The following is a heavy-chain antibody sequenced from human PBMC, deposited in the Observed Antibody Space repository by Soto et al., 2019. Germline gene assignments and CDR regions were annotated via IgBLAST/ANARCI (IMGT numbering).Heavy chain of an antibody. CDR1: GFTFSSYA. D-gene: IGHD3-22*01. V-gene: IGHV3-30-3*01. Sequence: QVQLVESGGGVVQPGRSLRLSCAASGFTFSSYAMHWVRQAPGKGLEWVAVISYAGSNKYYADSVKGRSTISRDNSKNTPDLQMNGLRAEDTAVYYCARGGGVVVISEYWGQGTLVTVSS. CDR2: ISYAGSNK. CDR3: ARGGGVVVISEY. J-gene: IGHJ4*02.